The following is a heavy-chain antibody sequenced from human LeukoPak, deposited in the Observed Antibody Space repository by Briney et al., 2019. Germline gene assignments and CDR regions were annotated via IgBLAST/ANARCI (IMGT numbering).Heavy chain of an antibody. CDR1: GGSISSGGYY. CDR3: ARARIYYDFWSGTSYFDY. V-gene: IGHV4-31*03. D-gene: IGHD3-3*01. Sequence: SQTLSLTCTVSGGSISSGGYYWSWIRQHPGKGLEWIGYIYYSGSTYYNPSLKSRVTISVDTSKNQFSLKLSSVTAADTAVYYCARARIYYDFWSGTSYFDYWGQGTLVTVSS. J-gene: IGHJ4*02. CDR2: IYYSGST.